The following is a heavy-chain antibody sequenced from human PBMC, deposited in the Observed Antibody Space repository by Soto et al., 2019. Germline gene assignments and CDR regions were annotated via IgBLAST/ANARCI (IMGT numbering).Heavy chain of an antibody. CDR1: GYTFTNYG. Sequence: QVQLVQSGAEVKKPGASVKVSCKASGYTFTNYGISWVRQAPGQGPEWMGWISGYNGNTKYARKVQGGVTLTTDTSASTAHMELWGLRSDDTAVYYCARGGSSWSAEYYEHWGQGTLVTVSS. CDR2: ISGYNGNT. J-gene: IGHJ1*01. V-gene: IGHV1-18*01. D-gene: IGHD6-13*01. CDR3: ARGGSSWSAEYYEH.